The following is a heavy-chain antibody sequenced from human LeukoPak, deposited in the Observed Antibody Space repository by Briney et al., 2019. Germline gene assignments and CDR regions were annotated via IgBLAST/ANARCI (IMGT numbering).Heavy chain of an antibody. Sequence: PGGSLRLSCAASGFTLSRYAVSWVRQAPGKGLGWVSAISGSGGSTYYADSVKGRFTISRDNSKNTLYLQMNSLRAEDTAVYYCAKRPIVVVPAASLSWCWFDPWGQGTLVTVSS. CDR1: GFTLSRYA. V-gene: IGHV3-23*01. CDR2: ISGSGGST. CDR3: AKRPIVVVPAASLSWCWFDP. J-gene: IGHJ5*02. D-gene: IGHD2-2*01.